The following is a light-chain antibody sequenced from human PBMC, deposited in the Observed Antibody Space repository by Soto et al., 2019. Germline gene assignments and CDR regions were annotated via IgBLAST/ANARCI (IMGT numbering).Light chain of an antibody. J-gene: IGKJ5*01. V-gene: IGKV1-39*01. Sequence: DIQMTQSPSALSASVEDRVSITCRASQSISSYLNWYQQKPGKAPKILIYAASSLQSGVPSRFRGSGSGTDFTLTISSLQPEDFATYYCQQSYSFPRTLGQGTRLEI. CDR2: AAS. CDR1: QSISSY. CDR3: QQSYSFPRT.